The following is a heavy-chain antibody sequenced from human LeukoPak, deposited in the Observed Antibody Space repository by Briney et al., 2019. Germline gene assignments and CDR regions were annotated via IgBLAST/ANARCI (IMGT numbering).Heavy chain of an antibody. J-gene: IGHJ4*02. D-gene: IGHD4-17*01. Sequence: PGGSLRLSCVASGFTFTNFAMTWVRQPPGKGLEWVSSITGSSGTTYDADSVRGRFTISRDVSKNTLYLQMNGLRAEDTATYYCAKGTAVTPLYYFDYRGQGVLVTVSS. CDR2: ITGSSGTT. CDR1: GFTFTNFA. V-gene: IGHV3-23*01. CDR3: AKGTAVTPLYYFDY.